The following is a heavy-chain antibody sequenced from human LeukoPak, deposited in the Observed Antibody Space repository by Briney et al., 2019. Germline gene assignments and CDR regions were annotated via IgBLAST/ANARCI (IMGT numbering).Heavy chain of an antibody. D-gene: IGHD6-13*01. CDR3: ASQHSSSDYYYGMDV. V-gene: IGHV4-61*02. CDR1: GGSISSGSYY. Sequence: PSQTLSLTCTVSGGSISSGSYYWRWIRQPAGKGLEWIGRIYTSGSTNYNPSLKSRVTISVDTSKNQFSLKLSSVTAADTAVYYCASQHSSSDYYYGMDVWGQGATVTVSS. CDR2: IYTSGST. J-gene: IGHJ6*02.